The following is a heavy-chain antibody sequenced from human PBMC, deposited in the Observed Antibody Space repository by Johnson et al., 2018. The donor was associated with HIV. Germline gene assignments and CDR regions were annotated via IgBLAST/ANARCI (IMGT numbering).Heavy chain of an antibody. J-gene: IGHJ3*02. Sequence: QMLLVESGGGVVQPGRSLRLSCAASGFTLSNYGIHWVRQAPGKGLEWVSVIYSGGSTSYADSVKGGFTISRDTSKNTLYLQMNSLRAEDTAVYYCARDGGIGSTREDAFDIWGQGTMVTVSS. CDR1: GFTLSNYG. CDR3: ARDGGIGSTREDAFDI. CDR2: IYSGGST. V-gene: IGHV3-NL1*01. D-gene: IGHD2-2*01.